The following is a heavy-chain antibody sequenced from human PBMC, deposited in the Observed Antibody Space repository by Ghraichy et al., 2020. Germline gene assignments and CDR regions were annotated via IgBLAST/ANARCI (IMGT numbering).Heavy chain of an antibody. CDR2: IKSDGSST. J-gene: IGHJ4*02. CDR3: AREFCSGGRCFFGTGGSHFDG. CDR1: GFTFNAYW. D-gene: IGHD2-15*01. V-gene: IGHV3-74*01. Sequence: GGSLRLSCAASGFTFNAYWMHWVRHAPGKGLVWVSRIKSDGSSTTYTDSVKDRFTISRDNAKNTLYLQMNSLTAEDTAVYYCAREFCSGGRCFFGTGGSHFDGWGQGTLVTVSS.